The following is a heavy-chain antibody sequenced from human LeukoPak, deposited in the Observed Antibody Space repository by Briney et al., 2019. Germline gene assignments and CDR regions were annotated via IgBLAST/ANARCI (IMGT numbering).Heavy chain of an antibody. CDR3: ARELGYGSGSFYPYDS. V-gene: IGHV3-30*03. J-gene: IGHJ4*02. CDR2: ISYDGSFK. D-gene: IGHD3-10*01. CDR1: GFRFSGYG. Sequence: QPGGSLRLSCEASGFRFSGYGMHWVRQAPGKGLEWVAVISYDGSFKDYGDSVKGRFTISRDNAKNTLYLQTNSLRVEDTAVYFCARELGYGSGSFYPYDSWGQGTLVTVSS.